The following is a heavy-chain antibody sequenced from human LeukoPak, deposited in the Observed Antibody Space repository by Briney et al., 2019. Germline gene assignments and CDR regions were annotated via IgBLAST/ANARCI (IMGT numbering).Heavy chain of an antibody. J-gene: IGHJ4*02. CDR2: IIPILGIA. CDR1: GGTFSSYA. V-gene: IGHV1-69*04. CDR3: AREWRDGYIPRPCCFDY. Sequence: SVKISCKASGGTFSSYAISWVRQAPGQGLEWMGRIIPILGIANYAQKFQGRVTITADKSTSTAYMELSSLRSEDTAVYYCAREWRDGYIPRPCCFDYWGQGTLVTVSS. D-gene: IGHD5-24*01.